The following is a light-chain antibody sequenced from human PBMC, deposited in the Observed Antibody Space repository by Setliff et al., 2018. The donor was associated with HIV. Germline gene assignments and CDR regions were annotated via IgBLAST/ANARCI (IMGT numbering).Light chain of an antibody. CDR1: SSDVGSYNL. Sequence: QSALAQPASVSGSPGQSITISCTGSSSDVGSYNLVSWYQQHPCTAPKLMIYEVSKRPSGVSNRFSGSKSGNTASLTISGLQADDDGDYYCCSYAGTDTFVVFGTGTKGTV. CDR3: CSYAGTDTFVV. J-gene: IGLJ1*01. CDR2: EVS. V-gene: IGLV2-23*02.